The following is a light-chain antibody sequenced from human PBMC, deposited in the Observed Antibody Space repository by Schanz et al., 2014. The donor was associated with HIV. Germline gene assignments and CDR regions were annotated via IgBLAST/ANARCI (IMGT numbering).Light chain of an antibody. V-gene: IGLV1-51*01. CDR3: GAWDGGLSALV. CDR1: SSNIGNNY. Sequence: QSVLTQPPSLSAAPGQTVTISCSGSSSNIGNNYVSWYQQLPGTAPKLLIFDNNKRPSGVSDRFSGSKSGTSATLGITGLQTGDEADYYCGAWDGGLSALVFGGGTKLTVL. J-gene: IGLJ2*01. CDR2: DNN.